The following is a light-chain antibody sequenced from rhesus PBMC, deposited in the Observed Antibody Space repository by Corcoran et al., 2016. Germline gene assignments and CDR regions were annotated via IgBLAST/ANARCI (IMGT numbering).Light chain of an antibody. Sequence: EIVMTQSPATLSLSPGERATLSCRASQSVSSNLAWYQQKPGQAPRLLIYYPSNRATGIPDRFSGSGSGTDFTLTISSLKPEDVGVYYCQQYNNWNSFGQGTKVEIK. CDR3: QQYNNWNS. J-gene: IGKJ2*01. V-gene: IGKV3-35*01. CDR1: QSVSSN. CDR2: YPS.